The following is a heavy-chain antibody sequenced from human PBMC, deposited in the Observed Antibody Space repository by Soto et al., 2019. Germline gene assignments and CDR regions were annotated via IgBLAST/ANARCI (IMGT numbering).Heavy chain of an antibody. Sequence: SETLSLTCTVSGGSISSGGYYWSWIRQHPGKGLEWIGYIYYSGSTYYNPSLKSRVTISVDTSKNQFSLKLGSVTAADTAVYYCARVIDRGGSCYLDYWGQGTLVTVSS. D-gene: IGHD2-15*01. V-gene: IGHV4-31*03. J-gene: IGHJ4*02. CDR3: ARVIDRGGSCYLDY. CDR1: GGSISSGGYY. CDR2: IYYSGST.